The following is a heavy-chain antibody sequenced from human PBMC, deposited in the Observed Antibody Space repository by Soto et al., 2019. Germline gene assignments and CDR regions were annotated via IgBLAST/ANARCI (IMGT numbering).Heavy chain of an antibody. V-gene: IGHV4-59*01. CDR3: ARVLSGSSLFDY. Sequence: PSETVSLTCTVSGGSISSDYWSWIRQPPGKGLEWIGYISYSGNTNYNPSLKSLVTISVDTSKKQFSLKLRSVTAADTAVYYCARVLSGSSLFDYWGQGMLVTVSS. CDR1: GGSISSDY. D-gene: IGHD1-26*01. J-gene: IGHJ4*02. CDR2: ISYSGNT.